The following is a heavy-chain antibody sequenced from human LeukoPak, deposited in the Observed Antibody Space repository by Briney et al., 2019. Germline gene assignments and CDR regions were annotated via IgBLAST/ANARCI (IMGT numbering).Heavy chain of an antibody. CDR2: IYATGST. CDR3: AXVTWGSYYXMDV. Sequence: SSETLSLTCTVSGGSISSYYWSWIRQPAGKGLEWIGRIYATGSTTYNPSLKSRVTMSVDTSKNQFSLKLDSVTAADTAMYYCAXVTWGSYYXMDVWGKGTTVTVSS. D-gene: IGHD7-27*01. CDR1: GGSISSYY. J-gene: IGHJ6*03. V-gene: IGHV4-4*07.